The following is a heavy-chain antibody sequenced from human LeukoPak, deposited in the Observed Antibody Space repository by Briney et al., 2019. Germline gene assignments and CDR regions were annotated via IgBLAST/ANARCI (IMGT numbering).Heavy chain of an antibody. Sequence: GGSLRLSCAASGFTFGSYAMSWVRQAPGKGLEWVSAISGSGGSTYYADSVKGRFTISRDNSKNTLYLQMNSLRAEGTAVYYCAKEDEGIWFGEFTTYYGMDVWGKGTTVTVSS. V-gene: IGHV3-23*01. J-gene: IGHJ6*04. D-gene: IGHD3-10*01. CDR3: AKEDEGIWFGEFTTYYGMDV. CDR1: GFTFGSYA. CDR2: ISGSGGST.